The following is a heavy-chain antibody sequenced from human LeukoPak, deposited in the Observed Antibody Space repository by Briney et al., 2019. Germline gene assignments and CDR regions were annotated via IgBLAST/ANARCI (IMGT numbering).Heavy chain of an antibody. J-gene: IGHJ5*02. Sequence: SETLSLTCTVSGGSISSSSYYWGWIRQPPGKGLEWIGSIYYSGSTYYNPSLKSRVTISVETSKNQFSLKLSSVTAADTAVYYCARDGVVATNPNWFDPWGQGTLVTVSS. V-gene: IGHV4-39*07. CDR1: GGSISSSSYY. CDR2: IYYSGST. D-gene: IGHD5-24*01. CDR3: ARDGVVATNPNWFDP.